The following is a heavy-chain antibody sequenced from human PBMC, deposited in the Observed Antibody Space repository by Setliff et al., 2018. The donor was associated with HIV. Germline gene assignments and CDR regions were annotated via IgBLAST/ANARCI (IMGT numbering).Heavy chain of an antibody. V-gene: IGHV4-34*01. CDR1: GGSFSEYY. D-gene: IGHD5-12*01. CDR3: ARGATLLPGYSDRWEYFYMDV. Sequence: SETLSLTCAVYGGSFSEYYWSWIRQSPGKGLEWIGEINHSGSTHYNPPRKSRATISVDTSKNQFSLRLNSVTAADTAVYYCARGATLLPGYSDRWEYFYMDVWGKGTTVTVSS. J-gene: IGHJ6*03. CDR2: INHSGST.